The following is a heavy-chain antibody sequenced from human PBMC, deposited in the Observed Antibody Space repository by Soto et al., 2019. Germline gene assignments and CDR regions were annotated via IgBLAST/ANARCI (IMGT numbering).Heavy chain of an antibody. CDR2: ITPIIGTA. Sequence: SVKVSCKASGGTFSSYAISWVRQAPGQGLEWMGGITPIIGTANYAQKFQGRVTITADESTSTAYMELSSLRSEDTAVYYCARSGIAAAGHFDYWGQGTLVTVSS. V-gene: IGHV1-69*13. D-gene: IGHD6-13*01. CDR1: GGTFSSYA. CDR3: ARSGIAAAGHFDY. J-gene: IGHJ4*02.